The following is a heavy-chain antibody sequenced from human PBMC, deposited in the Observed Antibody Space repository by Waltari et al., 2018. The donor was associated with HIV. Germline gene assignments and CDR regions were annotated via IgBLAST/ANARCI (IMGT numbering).Heavy chain of an antibody. D-gene: IGHD6-13*01. V-gene: IGHV3-21*01. CDR3: ARDSRDNSWSLNFFDP. Sequence: EVQLVESGGGPVTPGGSLGLSCRAPGITFNSYTLIWVRQAPGKGLEWISSISSSGTFTHYADSVKGRFTISRDNANKSVYLQMNSLRAEDTAVYYCARDSRDNSWSLNFFDPWGQGTLVTVSS. J-gene: IGHJ5*02. CDR1: GITFNSYT. CDR2: ISSSGTFT.